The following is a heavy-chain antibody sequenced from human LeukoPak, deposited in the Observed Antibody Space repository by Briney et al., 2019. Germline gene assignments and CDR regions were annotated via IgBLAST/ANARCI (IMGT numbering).Heavy chain of an antibody. D-gene: IGHD1-20*01. CDR3: ANNWNLDY. V-gene: IGHV3-23*01. CDR2: IGNSGGST. CDR1: GFTFNDYA. J-gene: IGHJ4*02. Sequence: GGSLRLSCAASGFTFNDYAMSWVRQAPGEGLEWVSSIGNSGGSTYYADSVKGRFTISRDNSKNTLYLQMNSLRAEDTAVYYCANNWNLDYWGQGTLVTVSS.